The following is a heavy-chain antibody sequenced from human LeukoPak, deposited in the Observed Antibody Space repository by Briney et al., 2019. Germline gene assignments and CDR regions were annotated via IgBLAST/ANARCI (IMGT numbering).Heavy chain of an antibody. CDR2: IIPILGIA. CDR1: GGTFSSYA. J-gene: IGHJ6*02. D-gene: IGHD3-3*01. V-gene: IGHV1-69*04. CDR3: ARDSFGIFGVVTYYYYGMDV. Sequence: ASVKVSCKASGGTFSSYAISWVRQAPGQGLEWMGRIIPILGIANYAQKFQGRVTITADTSTSTAYMELRSLRSDDTAVYYCARDSFGIFGVVTYYYYGMDVWGQGTTVTVSS.